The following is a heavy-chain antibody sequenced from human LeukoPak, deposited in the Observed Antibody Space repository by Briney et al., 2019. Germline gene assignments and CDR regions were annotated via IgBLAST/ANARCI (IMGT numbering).Heavy chain of an antibody. CDR1: GGSFSGYY. J-gene: IGHJ4*02. CDR3: GRQMIFGAVIIPIFDY. CDR2: INHSGST. Sequence: SETLSLTCVVSGGSFSGYYWSWIRQPPGKGLQWIGEINHSGSTNYNPSLKSRVTISVDTSKNQFSLKLSSVTAADTAVYYCGRQMIFGAVIIPIFDYWGQGALVTVSS. V-gene: IGHV4-34*01. D-gene: IGHD3-3*01.